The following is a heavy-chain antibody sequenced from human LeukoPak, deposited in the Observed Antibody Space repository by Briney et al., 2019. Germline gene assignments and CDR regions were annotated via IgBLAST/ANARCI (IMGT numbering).Heavy chain of an antibody. CDR1: GGSFSGYY. D-gene: IGHD3-3*01. V-gene: IGHV4-34*01. CDR3: ARVKYYDFWSGYYYFDY. CDR2: INHSGST. Sequence: SETLSLTCAVYGGSFSGYYWSWIRQPPGKGLEWIGEINHSGSTNYNPSLKSRVTISVDTSKNQFSLKPSSVTAADTAVYYCARVKYYDFWSGYYYFDYWGQGTLVTVSS. J-gene: IGHJ4*02.